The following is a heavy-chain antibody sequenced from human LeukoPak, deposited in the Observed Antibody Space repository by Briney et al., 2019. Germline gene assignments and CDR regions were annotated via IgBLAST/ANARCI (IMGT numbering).Heavy chain of an antibody. Sequence: ASVKVSCKASGCTFSSYAISWVGQAPGQGLEWMGGIIPIFGTANYAQKFQGRVTITTDESTSTAYMELSSLRSEDTAVYYCARGAVRGVIITPDSDAFDIWGQGTMVTVSS. CDR3: ARGAVRGVIITPDSDAFDI. D-gene: IGHD3-10*01. CDR2: IIPIFGTA. CDR1: GCTFSSYA. V-gene: IGHV1-69*05. J-gene: IGHJ3*02.